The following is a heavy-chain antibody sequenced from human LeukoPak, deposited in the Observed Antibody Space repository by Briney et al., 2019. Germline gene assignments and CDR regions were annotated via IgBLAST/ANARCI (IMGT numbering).Heavy chain of an antibody. Sequence: ASVKVSCKASGYTFTNYTLNWVRQAPGQGLEWMGWINTNTGNPTYAQGFTGRFVFSLDTSVSTAYLQISSLKAEDTAVYYCARGKLPHYDFWSGYDPIDYWGQGTLVTVSS. CDR3: ARGKLPHYDFWSGYDPIDY. CDR2: INTNTGNP. J-gene: IGHJ4*02. D-gene: IGHD3-3*01. CDR1: GYTFTNYT. V-gene: IGHV7-4-1*02.